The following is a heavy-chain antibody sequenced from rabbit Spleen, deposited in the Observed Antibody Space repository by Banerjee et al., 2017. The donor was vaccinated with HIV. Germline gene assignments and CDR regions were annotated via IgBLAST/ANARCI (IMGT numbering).Heavy chain of an antibody. CDR3: TRGYRL. CDR2: IYGADGST. Sequence: QSLEESGGDLVKPGASLTLTCTASGIDFSSSYYMCWVRQAPGKGLEWIACIYGADGSTYYASWAKGRFTISKTSSTTVTLQMTSLTAADTATYFCTRGYRLWGQGTLVTVS. J-gene: IGHJ3*01. CDR1: GIDFSSSYY. V-gene: IGHV1S40*01. D-gene: IGHD4-1*01.